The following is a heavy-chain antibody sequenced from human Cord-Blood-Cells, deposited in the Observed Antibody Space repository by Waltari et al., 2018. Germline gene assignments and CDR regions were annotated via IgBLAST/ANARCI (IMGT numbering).Heavy chain of an antibody. CDR2: INAGNGNT. CDR3: ARDRESKYYYYGMDV. D-gene: IGHD3-10*01. CDR1: GYTFTSYA. V-gene: IGHV1-3*01. Sequence: QVQLVQSGAEVKKPGASVKVSCKASGYTFTSYAMHWVRQAPGQRLEWMGWINAGNGNTKYSQKFQGRVTITRDTSASTAYMELSSLRSEDTAVYYCARDRESKYYYYGMDVWGQGTTVTVSS. J-gene: IGHJ6*02.